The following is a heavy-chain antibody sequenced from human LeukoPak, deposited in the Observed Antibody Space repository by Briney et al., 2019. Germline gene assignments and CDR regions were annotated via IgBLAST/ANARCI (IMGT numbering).Heavy chain of an antibody. Sequence: GESLKISCQGSGYIFTTSWLAWVRQLPGKRLEWMGIIYTGDSGTRYSPSFQGQVTISVDKSVTTAYLQWSSLKASDTAMFYCARLSSGPSYGTTYFDNWGQGTLVTVSS. CDR1: GYIFTTSW. D-gene: IGHD5-18*01. CDR2: IYTGDSGT. CDR3: ARLSSGPSYGTTYFDN. V-gene: IGHV5-51*01. J-gene: IGHJ4*02.